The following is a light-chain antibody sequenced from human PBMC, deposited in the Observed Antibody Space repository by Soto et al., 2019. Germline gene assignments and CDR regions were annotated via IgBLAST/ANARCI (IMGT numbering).Light chain of an antibody. CDR3: QAYDSSLTAFV. Sequence: QSVLTQPPSVSGAPGQRVTISCTGNNSNLGAGDDVHWYQQLPGAAPKLVIFGNRNRPSGVPERFSGSKSGTSSSLAITGLQAEDEADYYCQAYDSSLTAFVFGGGTKLTVL. V-gene: IGLV1-40*01. CDR2: GNR. CDR1: NSNLGAGDD. J-gene: IGLJ3*02.